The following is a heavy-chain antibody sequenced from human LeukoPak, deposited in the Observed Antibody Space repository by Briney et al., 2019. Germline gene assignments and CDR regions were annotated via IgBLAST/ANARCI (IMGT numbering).Heavy chain of an antibody. V-gene: IGHV1-46*01. J-gene: IGHJ6*02. CDR3: ARVQSRSSSSRWPYYYGMDV. D-gene: IGHD6-6*01. Sequence: ASVKGSCKASGYTFSSYYMHWVRQAAGQGLEWMGIINPRGCSTSYAQKFQGRVTMTRDTSTSTVYMELSSLRSEDTAVYYCARVQSRSSSSRWPYYYGMDVWGQGTTVTVSS. CDR2: INPRGCST. CDR1: GYTFSSYY.